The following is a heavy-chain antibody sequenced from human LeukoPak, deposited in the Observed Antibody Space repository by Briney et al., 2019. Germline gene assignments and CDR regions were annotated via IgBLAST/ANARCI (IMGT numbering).Heavy chain of an antibody. J-gene: IGHJ4*02. D-gene: IGHD3-22*01. CDR2: IRSKAYGGTT. CDR3: TRDRYSGSQYYYDSSGSPKFDY. CDR1: GFTFGDYA. V-gene: IGHV3-49*03. Sequence: PGGSLRLSCTASGFTFGDYAMSWFRQAPGKGLEWVGFIRSKAYGGTTEYAASVKGRFTISRDDSKSIAYLQMNSLKTEDTAVYYCTRDRYSGSQYYYDSSGSPKFDYWGQGTLVTVSS.